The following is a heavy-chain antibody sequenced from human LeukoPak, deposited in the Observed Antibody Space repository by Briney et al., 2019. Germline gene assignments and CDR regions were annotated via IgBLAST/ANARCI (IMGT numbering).Heavy chain of an antibody. CDR3: ARSGSSWYHPVDY. J-gene: IGHJ4*02. D-gene: IGHD6-13*01. V-gene: IGHV4-59*08. Sequence: SETLSLTCTVSGGSISSYYWSWIRQPPGKGLEWIGYIYYSGSTNYNPSLKSRVTISVDASKNQFSLKLSSVTAADTAVYYCARSGSSWYHPVDYWGQGTLVTVSS. CDR2: IYYSGST. CDR1: GGSISSYY.